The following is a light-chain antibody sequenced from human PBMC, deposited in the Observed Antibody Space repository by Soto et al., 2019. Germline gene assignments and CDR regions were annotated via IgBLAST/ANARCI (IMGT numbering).Light chain of an antibody. J-gene: IGKJ4*01. V-gene: IGKV1-33*01. CDR1: RDITDY. CDR3: QQYDRWPVT. CDR2: DAS. Sequence: DTQMTQSPSSLSASVGDRVAITCQASRDITDYLNWYQQKPGEAPKLLIYDASKLETGVPSRFSGSGSGTDFTLTISSLQPEDIATYYCQQYDRWPVTFGGGTKVEIK.